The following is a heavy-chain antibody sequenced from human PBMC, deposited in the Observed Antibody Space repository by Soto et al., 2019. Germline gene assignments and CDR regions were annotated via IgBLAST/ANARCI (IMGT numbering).Heavy chain of an antibody. D-gene: IGHD3-22*01. CDR1: GFTFSNYA. Sequence: QVQLVESGGGLVQPGRSLRLSCAASGFTFSNYAMHWVRQAPGKGLVWVSLILYDGSNQYYADSVKGRFTISRDNSKNRLYLQMNSLTAEETAVQYCARGGYYESNGYYVDACDIWGQGTIVTVSS. CDR2: ILYDGSNQ. V-gene: IGHV3-30-3*01. CDR3: ARGGYYESNGYYVDACDI. J-gene: IGHJ3*02.